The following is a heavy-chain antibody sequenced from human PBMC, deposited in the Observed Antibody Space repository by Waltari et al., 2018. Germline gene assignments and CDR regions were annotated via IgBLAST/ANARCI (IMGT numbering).Heavy chain of an antibody. CDR1: GFSFHSYT. CDR2: IWANGDYI. CDR3: ASHFEDYYYYMDV. Sequence: EVQLVESGGGLVTPGESLRLSCVASGFSFHSYTMNWVRQAPGKGLEWGSSIWANGDYIYYADSVKGRFTTSRDNARNSLYLQMTSLRVEDTAIYFCASHFEDYYYYMDVWGKGTTVTVSS. J-gene: IGHJ6*03. V-gene: IGHV3-21*01.